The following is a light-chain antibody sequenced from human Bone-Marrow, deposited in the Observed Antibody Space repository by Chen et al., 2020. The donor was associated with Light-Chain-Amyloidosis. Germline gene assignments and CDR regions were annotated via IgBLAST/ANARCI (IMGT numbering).Light chain of an antibody. Sequence: DIQFTQSPSFLSASVGDRVTITCRASQDIGDHLARFQQTPGKAPQLLIYATSTLQTGVPSRFSGSGSGTQFTLTISSLQPEDFATYYCQHLNSYLFTFGPGTKVDFK. CDR2: ATS. J-gene: IGKJ3*01. V-gene: IGKV1-9*01. CDR1: QDIGDH. CDR3: QHLNSYLFT.